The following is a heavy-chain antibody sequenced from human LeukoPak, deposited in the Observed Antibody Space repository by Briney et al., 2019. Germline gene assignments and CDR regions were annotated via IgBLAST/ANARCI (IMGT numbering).Heavy chain of an antibody. CDR2: IYYSGST. D-gene: IGHD2-2*01. J-gene: IGHJ4*02. CDR3: ARLVVPAAMGHGLDY. Sequence: SETLSLTCTVSGGSISSSSYYWGWIRQPPGKGLEWIGSIYYSGSTYYNPSLKSRVTISVDTSKNQFSLKLSSVTAADTAVYYCARLVVPAAMGHGLDYWGQGTMVTVSS. CDR1: GGSISSSSYY. V-gene: IGHV4-39*01.